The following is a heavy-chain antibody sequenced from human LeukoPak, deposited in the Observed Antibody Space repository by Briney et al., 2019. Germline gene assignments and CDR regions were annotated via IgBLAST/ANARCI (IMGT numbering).Heavy chain of an antibody. CDR3: AKGHYYGSGSYIDY. D-gene: IGHD3-10*01. J-gene: IGHJ4*02. CDR1: GFTFSSYA. Sequence: GGSLRLSCAASGFTFSSYAMHWVRQAPGKGLEWVAVISYDGSNKYYADSVKGRFTISRDNSKNTLYLQMNSLRAEDTAVYYCAKGHYYGSGSYIDYWGQGTLVTVSS. V-gene: IGHV3-30-3*01. CDR2: ISYDGSNK.